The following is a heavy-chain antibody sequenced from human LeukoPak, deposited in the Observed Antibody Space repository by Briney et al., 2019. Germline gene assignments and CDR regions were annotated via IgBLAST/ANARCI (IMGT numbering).Heavy chain of an antibody. CDR2: ISYDGSNK. D-gene: IGHD2-15*01. V-gene: IGHV3-30*04. CDR3: ARAYCSGGSCYESHYYYYYMDV. J-gene: IGHJ6*03. Sequence: PGRSLRLSCAASGFTFSSYAMHWVRQAPGKGLEWVAVISYDGSNKYYADSVKGRFTISRDNSKNTLYLQMNSLRAEDTAVYYCARAYCSGGSCYESHYYYYYMDVWGKGTTVTVSS. CDR1: GFTFSSYA.